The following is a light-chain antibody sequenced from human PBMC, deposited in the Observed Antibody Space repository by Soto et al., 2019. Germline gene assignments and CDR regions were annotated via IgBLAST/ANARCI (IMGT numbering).Light chain of an antibody. CDR1: QSISSN. V-gene: IGKV3-15*01. Sequence: EIFMTQSPSTLSASPVGLATLPCRASQSISSNLVWYQQKAGQAPRLLIYDVSTRATGVPARFSGTGSETDFTLTISGLQSEDSAVYFCQQYNNWPFSFGQGTRLEIK. CDR2: DVS. CDR3: QQYNNWPFS. J-gene: IGKJ5*01.